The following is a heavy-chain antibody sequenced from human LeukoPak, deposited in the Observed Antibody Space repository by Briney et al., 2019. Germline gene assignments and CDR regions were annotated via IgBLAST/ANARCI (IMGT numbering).Heavy chain of an antibody. CDR1: GFSLTTSGVG. Sequence: SGPTPVNPTQTLTLTCTFSGFSLTTSGVGVAWIRQPPGKALEWLALIYGNNDKRYSPSLKSRLTITKDTSENQVVLTMTNMDPVDTATYYCAHDSPGNYGFDYWGQGTLVTVSS. CDR2: IYGNNDK. D-gene: IGHD3-16*01. J-gene: IGHJ4*02. CDR3: AHDSPGNYGFDY. V-gene: IGHV2-5*01.